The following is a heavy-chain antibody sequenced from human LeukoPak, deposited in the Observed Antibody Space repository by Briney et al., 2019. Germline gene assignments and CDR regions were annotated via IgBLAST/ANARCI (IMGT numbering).Heavy chain of an antibody. V-gene: IGHV4-39*01. CDR1: GGSISSSSYY. D-gene: IGHD6-19*01. Sequence: SETLSLTCTVSGGSISSSSYYWGWIRQPPGKGLEWIGSIYYSGSTYSNPSLKSRVTISVDTSKNQFSLKLSSVTAADTAVYYCARLESSGWYYFDYWGQGTLVTVSS. J-gene: IGHJ4*02. CDR3: ARLESSGWYYFDY. CDR2: IYYSGST.